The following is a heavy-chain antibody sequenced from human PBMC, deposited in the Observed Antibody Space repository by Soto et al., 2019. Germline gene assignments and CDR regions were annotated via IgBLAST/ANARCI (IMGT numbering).Heavy chain of an antibody. V-gene: IGHV3-7*04. CDR1: GFTFSSFS. CDR3: ARGGGHNLEY. CDR2: LNNDGSQT. Sequence: GGSLRLSCAASGFTFSSFSMNWVRQAPGKGLEWVAILNNDGSQTNYVDSVGGRFSISRDNTKNSLYLQMNSLRVEDTAVYFCARGGGHNLEYWGQGALVTVSS. J-gene: IGHJ4*02. D-gene: IGHD1-1*01.